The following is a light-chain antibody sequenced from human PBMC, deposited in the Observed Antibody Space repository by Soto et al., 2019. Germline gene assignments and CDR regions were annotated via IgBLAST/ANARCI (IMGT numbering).Light chain of an antibody. CDR3: QQYNFWPPLT. J-gene: IGKJ4*01. CDR1: QSVNRN. Sequence: EIVMTQSPATLSVSPGERATLSCRASQSVNRNLAWYRQKPGQAPRLLISDASTRATGVPARFSGSGSGTEFTLTISRLQSEDSGIYYCQQYNFWPPLTFGGGTKVEIK. CDR2: DAS. V-gene: IGKV3-15*01.